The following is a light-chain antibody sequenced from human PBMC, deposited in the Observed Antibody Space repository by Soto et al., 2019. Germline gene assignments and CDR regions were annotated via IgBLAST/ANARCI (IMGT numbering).Light chain of an antibody. CDR3: CSSAPESTYV. V-gene: IGLV2-23*01. CDR2: KGT. J-gene: IGLJ1*01. CDR1: SDDVGDYNS. Sequence: QSALAQPASVSGSPGQSITISCTGTSDDVGDYNSVSWYQQLPHKAPQVILYKGTQRPSGVSSRFSGSTSGNAASLTISGLQADDEADYFCCSSAPESTYVFGTGTQLTVL.